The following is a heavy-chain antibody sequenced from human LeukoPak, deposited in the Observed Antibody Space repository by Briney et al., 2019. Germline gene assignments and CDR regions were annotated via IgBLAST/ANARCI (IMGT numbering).Heavy chain of an antibody. CDR3: AKGSSPGSSWYRGVLVSFDY. J-gene: IGHJ4*02. CDR1: GFTFSSYA. Sequence: GGSLRLSCAASGFTFSSYAMSWVRQAPGKGLEWVSAISGSGGSTYYADSVKGRFTISRDNSKNTLYLQMNSLRAEDTAVYYCAKGSSPGSSWYRGVLVSFDYWGQGTLVTVSS. CDR2: ISGSGGST. V-gene: IGHV3-23*01. D-gene: IGHD6-13*01.